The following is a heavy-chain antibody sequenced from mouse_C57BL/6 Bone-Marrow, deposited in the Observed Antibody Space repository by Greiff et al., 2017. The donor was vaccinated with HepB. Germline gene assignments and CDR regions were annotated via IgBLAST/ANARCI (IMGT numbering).Heavy chain of an antibody. D-gene: IGHD1-2*01. J-gene: IGHJ2*01. CDR2: INPYNGDT. Sequence: VQLQQSGPELVKPGDSVKISCKASGYSFTGYFMNWVMQSHGKSLEWIGRINPYNGDTFYNQKFKGKATLTLDKSSSTAHMELRSLTSEVSAVYYCARSFLPYYLDYWGQGTTLTVSS. CDR1: GYSFTGYF. V-gene: IGHV1-20*01. CDR3: ARSFLPYYLDY.